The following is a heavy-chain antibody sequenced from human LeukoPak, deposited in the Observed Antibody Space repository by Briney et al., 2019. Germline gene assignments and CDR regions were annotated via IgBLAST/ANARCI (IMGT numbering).Heavy chain of an antibody. V-gene: IGHV3-21*01. CDR1: GFTFSSYS. CDR2: ISSSSSYI. D-gene: IGHD2-2*02. J-gene: IGHJ3*02. CDR3: ARTVASGYCSSTSCYSNAFDI. Sequence: GGSLRLSCAASGFTFSSYSMNWVRQAPGKGLEWVSSISSSSSYIYYADSVKGRFTISRDNAKNSLYLQMNSLRAEDTAVYYCARTVASGYCSSTSCYSNAFDIWGQGTMVTVSS.